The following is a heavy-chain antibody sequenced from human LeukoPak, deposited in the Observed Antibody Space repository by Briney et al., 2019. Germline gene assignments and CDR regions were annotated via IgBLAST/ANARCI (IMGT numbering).Heavy chain of an antibody. CDR1: GGSISSYY. D-gene: IGHD1-26*01. CDR3: ARVGSYCMDV. J-gene: IGHJ6*03. Sequence: SETLSLTCSVSGGSISSYYWSWIRQPPGKGLEYIGHVHDSGRTNYNPSLKSRVTISIDTSKNQFSLKLSSVAAADTAVYYCARVGSYCMDVWGKGSTVTVSS. V-gene: IGHV4-59*01. CDR2: VHDSGRT.